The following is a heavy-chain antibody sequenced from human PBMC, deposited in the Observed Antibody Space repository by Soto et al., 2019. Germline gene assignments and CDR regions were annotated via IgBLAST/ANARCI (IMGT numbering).Heavy chain of an antibody. Sequence: QVQLQESGPGLVKPSQTLSLTCTVSGGSISSGGYYWSWIRQHPGKGLEWIGYIYYSGSTYYNPSLKSRVTISVDTSKNQFSLKLSSVTAADTAVYYCARRYCSGGSCYSGWFDPWGQGTLATVSS. V-gene: IGHV4-31*03. CDR2: IYYSGST. D-gene: IGHD2-15*01. J-gene: IGHJ5*02. CDR3: ARRYCSGGSCYSGWFDP. CDR1: GGSISSGGYY.